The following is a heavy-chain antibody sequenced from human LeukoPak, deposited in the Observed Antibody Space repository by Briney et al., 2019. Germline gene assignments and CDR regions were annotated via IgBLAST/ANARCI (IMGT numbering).Heavy chain of an antibody. Sequence: ASVKVSCKASGYTFTGYYLHWVRQAPGQGLEWMGWINPKGGGTNYAQKFQGRVTMTRDTSISTAYMELTRLRSDDTAVYYCARGGDYYDSSGYYDDAFDIWGRGTMVTVSS. V-gene: IGHV1-2*02. J-gene: IGHJ3*02. CDR1: GYTFTGYY. CDR2: INPKGGGT. CDR3: ARGGDYYDSSGYYDDAFDI. D-gene: IGHD3-22*01.